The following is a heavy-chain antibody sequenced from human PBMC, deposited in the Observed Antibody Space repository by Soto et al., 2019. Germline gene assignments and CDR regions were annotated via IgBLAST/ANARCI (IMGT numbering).Heavy chain of an antibody. CDR1: GFTFSSYA. V-gene: IGHV3-30-3*01. J-gene: IGHJ4*02. Sequence: QVQLVESGGGVVQPGRSLRLSGAASGFTFSSYAMHWVRQAPGKGLEWVAVISYDGSNKYYADSVKGRFTISRDNSKNTLYLQMNSLRAEDTAVYYCAREMIKTTVLDYWGQGTLVTVSS. D-gene: IGHD4-17*01. CDR2: ISYDGSNK. CDR3: AREMIKTTVLDY.